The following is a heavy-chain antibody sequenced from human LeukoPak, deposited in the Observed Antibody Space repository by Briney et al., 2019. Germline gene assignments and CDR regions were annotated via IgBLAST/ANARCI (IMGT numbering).Heavy chain of an antibody. Sequence: PSQTLSLTCTVSGGSISSGYYWSWVRQHPGKGLEWIGYIYYSGSTYYNPSLKSRASISVDTSKNQFSLKLSSVTAADTAVYYCARVPEYYDSSFFDYWGQGTLVTVSS. CDR2: IYYSGST. D-gene: IGHD3-22*01. V-gene: IGHV4-31*03. J-gene: IGHJ4*02. CDR3: ARVPEYYDSSFFDY. CDR1: GGSISSGYY.